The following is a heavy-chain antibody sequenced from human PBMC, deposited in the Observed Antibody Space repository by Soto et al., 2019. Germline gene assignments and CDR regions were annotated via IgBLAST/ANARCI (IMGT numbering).Heavy chain of an antibody. CDR2: IIPILGIA. V-gene: IGHV1-69*02. D-gene: IGHD3-3*01. CDR3: ATLVDFDGFLDY. J-gene: IGHJ4*02. CDR1: GGTFSSYT. Sequence: QVQLVQSGAEVKKPGSSVKVSCKASGGTFSSYTISWVRQAPGQGLEWMGRIIPILGIANYAQQFQGRVTINSDKSTSTAYMELSSLRAEDTAVYYCATLVDFDGFLDYWGQGTLVTVSS.